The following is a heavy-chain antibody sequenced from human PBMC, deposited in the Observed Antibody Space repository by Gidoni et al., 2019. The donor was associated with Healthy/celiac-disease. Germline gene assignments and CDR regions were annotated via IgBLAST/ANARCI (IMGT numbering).Heavy chain of an antibody. CDR3: AREGYCSSTSCPKEHYYYYYGMDV. CDR2: ISAYNGNT. D-gene: IGHD2-2*01. J-gene: IGHJ6*02. V-gene: IGHV1-18*01. CDR1: GYTFTSYG. Sequence: QVQLVQSGAEVKKPGASVKVSCKASGYTFTSYGISWVRPAPGQGLEWMGWISAYNGNTNYAQKLQGRVTMTTDTSTSTAYMELRSLRSDDTAVYYCAREGYCSSTSCPKEHYYYYYGMDVWGQGTTVTVSS.